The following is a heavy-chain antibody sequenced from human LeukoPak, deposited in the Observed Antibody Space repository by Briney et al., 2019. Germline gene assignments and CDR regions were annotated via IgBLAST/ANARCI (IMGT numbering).Heavy chain of an antibody. D-gene: IGHD2-2*01. CDR3: ARTHNCSSTSCYGGGFDY. Sequence: PSETLSLTCTVSGGSISSYYWSWIRQPPGKGLEWIGYIYYSGSTNYNPSLKSRVTISVDTSKNQFSLKLSSVTAADTAVYYCARTHNCSSTSCYGGGFDYWGQGTLVTVSS. CDR1: GGSISSYY. J-gene: IGHJ4*02. CDR2: IYYSGST. V-gene: IGHV4-59*12.